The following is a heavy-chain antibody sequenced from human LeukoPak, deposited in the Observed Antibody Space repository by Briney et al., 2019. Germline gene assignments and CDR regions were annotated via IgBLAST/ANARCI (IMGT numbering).Heavy chain of an antibody. V-gene: IGHV3-11*01. CDR1: GFTFDDYG. CDR3: AKGTLGYCSGGSCYSGY. CDR2: ISSSGSTI. D-gene: IGHD2-15*01. J-gene: IGHJ4*02. Sequence: PGGSLRLSCAASGFTFDDYGMSWVRQAPGKGLEWVSYISSSGSTIYYADSVKGRFTISRDNAKNSLYLQMSSLRAEDTAVYYCAKGTLGYCSGGSCYSGYWGQGTLVTVSS.